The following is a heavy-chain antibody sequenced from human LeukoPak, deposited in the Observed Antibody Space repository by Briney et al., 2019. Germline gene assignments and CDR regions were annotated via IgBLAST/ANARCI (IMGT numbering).Heavy chain of an antibody. D-gene: IGHD3-22*01. CDR2: ISTSEST. J-gene: IGHJ4*02. CDR3: ARNYYDSSGYYYVFDY. CDR1: GGSISSYY. Sequence: PSETLSLTCTVSGGSISSYYWSWIRQPPGKGLEWIGYISTSESTNYNPSLKSRVTISVDTSKNQFSLKLSSVTAADTAVYYCARNYYDSSGYYYVFDYWGQGTLVTVSS. V-gene: IGHV4-4*09.